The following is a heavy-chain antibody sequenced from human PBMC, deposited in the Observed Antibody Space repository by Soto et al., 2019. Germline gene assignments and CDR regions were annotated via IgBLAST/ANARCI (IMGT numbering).Heavy chain of an antibody. D-gene: IGHD3-3*01. CDR2: TYYSGST. Sequence: PSETLSLTCTVSGGSISSYYWSWIRQPPGKGLEWIGYTYYSGSTNYNPSLKSRVTISVDTSKNQFSLKLSSVTAADTAVYYCARATYDFWSGYYYYYGMDVWGQGTTVTVSS. CDR3: ARATYDFWSGYYYYYGMDV. J-gene: IGHJ6*02. CDR1: GGSISSYY. V-gene: IGHV4-59*01.